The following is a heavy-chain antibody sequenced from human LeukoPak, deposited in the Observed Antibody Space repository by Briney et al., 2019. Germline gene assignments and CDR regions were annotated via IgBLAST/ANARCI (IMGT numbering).Heavy chain of an antibody. CDR3: AKDRGFGVFFQYYFEC. Sequence: GRSLRLSCAASGFTFSSYVMHWVRQAPGKGLEWVAVISYDGSNKYYADSVKGRFTISRDNSKNTLYLQMNSLRAEDTAVYYCAKDRGFGVFFQYYFECWGQGTLVTVSS. CDR2: ISYDGSNK. D-gene: IGHD3-10*01. CDR1: GFTFSSYV. V-gene: IGHV3-30*18. J-gene: IGHJ4*02.